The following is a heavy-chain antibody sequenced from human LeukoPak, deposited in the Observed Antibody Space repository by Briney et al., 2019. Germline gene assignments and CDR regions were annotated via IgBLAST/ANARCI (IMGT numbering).Heavy chain of an antibody. D-gene: IGHD3-22*01. J-gene: IGHJ4*02. CDR3: ARALRYYYDTSGSKPQRPLDY. V-gene: IGHV3-48*01. CDR1: GFTFSTYI. Sequence: GGSLRLSCAASGFTFSTYIMNWVRQAPGKGLEWVSYISSSSSTIYYADSVKGRFTISRDNAKNSLYLQMNSLRAEDTAVYYCARALRYYYDTSGSKPQRPLDYWGQGTLVTVSS. CDR2: ISSSSSTI.